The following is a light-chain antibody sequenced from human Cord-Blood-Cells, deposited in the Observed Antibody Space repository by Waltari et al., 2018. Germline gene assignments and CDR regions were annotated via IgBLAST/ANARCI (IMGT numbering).Light chain of an antibody. V-gene: IGLV2-11*01. CDR1: SSDVGGYNY. Sequence: SALNQPRSVSGSPGQSVTISCTGTSSDVGGYNYVSWYQQHPGKAPNLRIYDVCKRPSGVPERFSGSKSGNTASLTISGLQAEDEADYYCCSYAGSYTLYVFGTGTKVTVL. J-gene: IGLJ1*01. CDR3: CSYAGSYTLYV. CDR2: DVC.